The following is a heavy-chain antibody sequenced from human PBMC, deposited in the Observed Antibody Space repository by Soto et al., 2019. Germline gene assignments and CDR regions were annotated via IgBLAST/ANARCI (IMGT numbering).Heavy chain of an antibody. V-gene: IGHV1-3*01. Sequence: ASVKVSCKASGYTFTSYAMHWVRQAPGQRLEWMGWINAGNGNTKYSQKFQGRVTITRDTSASTAYMELSSLRSEDTAVYYCARATVWWYDARPAPDAFDIWGQGTMVTVSS. J-gene: IGHJ3*02. D-gene: IGHD2-15*01. CDR1: GYTFTSYA. CDR3: ARATVWWYDARPAPDAFDI. CDR2: INAGNGNT.